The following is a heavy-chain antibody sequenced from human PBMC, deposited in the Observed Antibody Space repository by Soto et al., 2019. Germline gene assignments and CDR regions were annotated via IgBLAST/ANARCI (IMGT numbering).Heavy chain of an antibody. Sequence: ASVKVSCKASGYTFTGYYMHWVRQAPGQGLEWMGWINPNSGGTNYAQKFQGRVTMTRDTSISTAYMELSRLRSDDTAVYYCARDGTMVRGALNNWFDPWGQGTLVTVSS. J-gene: IGHJ5*02. CDR2: INPNSGGT. CDR3: ARDGTMVRGALNNWFDP. D-gene: IGHD3-10*01. CDR1: GYTFTGYY. V-gene: IGHV1-2*02.